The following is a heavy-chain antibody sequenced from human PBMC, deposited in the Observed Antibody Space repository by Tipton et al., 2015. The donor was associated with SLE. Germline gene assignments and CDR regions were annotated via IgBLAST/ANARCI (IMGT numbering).Heavy chain of an antibody. V-gene: IGHV4-39*07. J-gene: IGHJ6*02. D-gene: IGHD2-2*01. Sequence: TLSLTCTVSGGSISGGSYYWSWIRQPPGKGLEWIGEINHSGSTNYNPSLKSRVTISVDTSKNQFSLKLSSVTAADTAVYYCARGSYIVVVPAAMPDYYYGMDVWGQGP. CDR1: GGSISGGSYY. CDR2: INHSGST. CDR3: ARGSYIVVVPAAMPDYYYGMDV.